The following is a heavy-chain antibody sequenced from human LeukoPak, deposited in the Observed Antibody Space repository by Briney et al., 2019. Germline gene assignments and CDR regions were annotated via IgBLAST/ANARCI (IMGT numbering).Heavy chain of an antibody. Sequence: GGSLRLSCAASGFTFGDYAMHWVRQTPGKVLEWVSGISWNSGIIDYADSVKGRFTISRDNAKNSLTLQMNSLRAEDTALYYCAKAMYGSGQTGAFDYWGQGILVTVSS. CDR3: AKAMYGSGQTGAFDY. CDR2: ISWNSGII. J-gene: IGHJ4*02. CDR1: GFTFGDYA. D-gene: IGHD3-10*01. V-gene: IGHV3-9*01.